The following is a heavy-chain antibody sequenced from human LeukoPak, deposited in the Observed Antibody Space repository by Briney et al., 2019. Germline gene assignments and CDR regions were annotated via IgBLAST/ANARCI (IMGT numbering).Heavy chain of an antibody. CDR1: RFTFGSFD. CDR3: ARQIGVSIDY. V-gene: IGHV3-30*02. Sequence: PGGSLRLSCAASRFTFGSFDMHWVRQAPGKELEWVTFIRFDGSNKYYADSVKGRFTISRDNSKNTLYLQMSSLRPEDTAVYYCARQIGVSIDYWGQGTLVTVSS. D-gene: IGHD5/OR15-5a*01. CDR2: IRFDGSNK. J-gene: IGHJ4*02.